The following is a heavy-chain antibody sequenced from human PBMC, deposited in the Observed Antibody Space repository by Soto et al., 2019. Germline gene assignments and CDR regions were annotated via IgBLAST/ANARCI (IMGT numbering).Heavy chain of an antibody. Sequence: EVQVLESGGGSVQPGGSLRLSCAASGITFSIYAMSWVRQAPGKGLEWVSAISGSAGMTYYADSVKGRFTISRDNSKNTLYRQMSSLRADDTAVYFCAKGWGFSNYYFDYWGQGTLVTVSS. CDR3: AKGWGFSNYYFDY. V-gene: IGHV3-23*01. J-gene: IGHJ4*02. D-gene: IGHD4-4*01. CDR2: ISGSAGMT. CDR1: GITFSIYA.